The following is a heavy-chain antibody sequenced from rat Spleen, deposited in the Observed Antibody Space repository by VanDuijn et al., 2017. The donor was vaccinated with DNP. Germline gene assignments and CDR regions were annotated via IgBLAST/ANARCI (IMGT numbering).Heavy chain of an antibody. D-gene: IGHD1-11*01. CDR2: ISYDGVSS. CDR1: GFSFSDYY. CDR3: ARRVYGGYSDY. Sequence: EVQLVESGGGSVQPGRSLKLSCAASGFSFSDYYMAWVRQAPTKGLEWVAYISYDGVSSYYGDSVKGRFTISRDNAKDTLSLQMNSLRSEDTATYYCARRVYGGYSDYWGQGVMVTVSS. V-gene: IGHV5-22*01. J-gene: IGHJ2*01.